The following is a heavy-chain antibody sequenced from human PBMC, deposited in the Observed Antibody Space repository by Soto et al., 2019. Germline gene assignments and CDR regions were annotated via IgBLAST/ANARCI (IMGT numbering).Heavy chain of an antibody. Sequence: PSQTLSLTCAISGDSVSSNSDAWNWIRQSPSRGLEWLGRTSYSSKWYKDYAVSVKSRITLHPDTSKNQFSLQLNSVTPEDTAVYYCASGTIYYCYGEDVRSQGTTVTVSS. CDR1: GDSVSSNSDA. D-gene: IGHD6-13*01. V-gene: IGHV6-1*01. CDR2: TSYSSKWYK. CDR3: ASGTIYYCYGEDV. J-gene: IGHJ6*02.